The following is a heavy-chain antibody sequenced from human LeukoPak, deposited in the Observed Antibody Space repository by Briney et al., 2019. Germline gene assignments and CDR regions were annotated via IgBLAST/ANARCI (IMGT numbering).Heavy chain of an antibody. V-gene: IGHV4-34*01. Sequence: SETLSLTCAVYGGSFSGYYWSWIRQPPGKGLEWIGSIYYSGSTYYNPSLKSRVTISVDTSKNQFSLKLSSVTAADTAVYYCARHARYCTNGVCYRGRFDPWGQGTLVTVSS. CDR2: IYYSGST. D-gene: IGHD2-8*01. CDR1: GGSFSGYY. J-gene: IGHJ5*02. CDR3: ARHARYCTNGVCYRGRFDP.